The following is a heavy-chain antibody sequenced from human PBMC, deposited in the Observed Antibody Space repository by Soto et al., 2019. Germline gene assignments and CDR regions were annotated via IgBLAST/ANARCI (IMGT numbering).Heavy chain of an antibody. Sequence: EVQLLESGGGLVQPGASLRLSCAASGFTFSSYAMSWVRQAPGRGLEWVSGVSGSGGSTYYADSVKGRFTISRDNSKNTLYVQMNSLKVEDTAVYYCVRYRYSSGWYPVGANWGQGTLVTVSS. CDR3: VRYRYSSGWYPVGAN. CDR1: GFTFSSYA. J-gene: IGHJ4*02. D-gene: IGHD6-19*01. CDR2: VSGSGGST. V-gene: IGHV3-23*01.